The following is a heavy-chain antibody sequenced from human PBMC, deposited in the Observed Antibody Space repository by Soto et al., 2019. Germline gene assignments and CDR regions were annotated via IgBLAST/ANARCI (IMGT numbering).Heavy chain of an antibody. D-gene: IGHD1-26*01. CDR3: TRGHSGSNYYYGLDV. CDR1: GYTFTAYY. J-gene: IGHJ6*02. CDR2: INPNSGDT. Sequence: QVQLVQSGAEVKKPGASVKVSCKASGYTFTAYYIHWVRQAPGQGLEWMGRINPNSGDTNYVQKFQGWVTMTRDTSISTAYMELSRLRSDDTAVYYCTRGHSGSNYYYGLDVWGQGTTVTVSS. V-gene: IGHV1-2*04.